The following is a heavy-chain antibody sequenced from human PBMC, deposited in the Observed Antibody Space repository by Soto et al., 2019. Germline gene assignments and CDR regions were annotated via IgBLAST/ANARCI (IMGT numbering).Heavy chain of an antibody. J-gene: IGHJ5*02. D-gene: IGHD3-10*01. Sequence: QITLKESGPTLVKPTQTLTLTCTFSGFSLSTSGVGVGWIRQPPGKALEWLGLIYWDGDKRYSPSLKSRLTITKHTSKHHVVLTMNNMNPVDTATYYCALTYYGSGSYYNLRWFDPWGQGTLVTVSS. CDR3: ALTYYGSGSYYNLRWFDP. CDR2: IYWDGDK. V-gene: IGHV2-5*02. CDR1: GFSLSTSGVG.